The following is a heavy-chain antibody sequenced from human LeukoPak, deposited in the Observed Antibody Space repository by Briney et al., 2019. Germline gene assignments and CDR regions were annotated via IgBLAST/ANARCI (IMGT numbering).Heavy chain of an antibody. V-gene: IGHV4-59*01. Sequence: SETLSLTCTVTGDSMGTYYWSFIRQPPGKGLEWIGYIYYSGSTNYNPSLKSRVTISVDTSKNQFSLKLSSVTAADTAVYYCARDRGGSHRNWGQGTLVTVSS. CDR3: ARDRGGSHRN. J-gene: IGHJ4*02. CDR2: IYYSGST. D-gene: IGHD2-15*01. CDR1: GDSMGTYY.